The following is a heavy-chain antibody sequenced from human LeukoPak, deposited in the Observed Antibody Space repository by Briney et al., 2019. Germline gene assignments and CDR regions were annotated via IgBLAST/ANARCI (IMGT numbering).Heavy chain of an antibody. V-gene: IGHV3-13*01. Sequence: PGGSLRLSCAASGFTFSSYDMHWVRQATGKGLEWVSAIGTAGDTYYPGSVKGRFTISRENAKNSLYLQMNSLRAGDTAVYYCARAAYGDYRFDYWGRGTLVTVSS. CDR3: ARAAYGDYRFDY. CDR1: GFTFSSYD. J-gene: IGHJ4*02. CDR2: IGTAGDT. D-gene: IGHD4-17*01.